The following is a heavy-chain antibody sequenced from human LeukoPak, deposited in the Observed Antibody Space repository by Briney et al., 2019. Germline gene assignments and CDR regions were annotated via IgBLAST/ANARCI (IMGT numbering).Heavy chain of an antibody. CDR2: IYYSGST. V-gene: IGHV4-34*01. D-gene: IGHD3-3*01. CDR3: ARVQVTIFGVVRGAFDI. Sequence: SETLSLTCAVYGGSFSGYYWGWIRQPPGKGLEWIGSIYYSGSTYYNPSLKSRVTISVDTSKNQFSLKLSSVTAADTAVYYCARVQVTIFGVVRGAFDIWGQGTMVTVSS. CDR1: GGSFSGYY. J-gene: IGHJ3*02.